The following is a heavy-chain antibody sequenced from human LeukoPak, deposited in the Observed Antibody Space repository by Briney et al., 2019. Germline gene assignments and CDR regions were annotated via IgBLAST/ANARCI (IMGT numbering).Heavy chain of an antibody. CDR1: GGSISSSNW. J-gene: IGHJ4*02. CDR2: IYHSGST. V-gene: IGHV4-4*02. D-gene: IGHD6-19*01. Sequence: PSETLSLTCAVSGGSISSSNWWSWVRQPPGKGLEWIGEIYHSGSTNYNPSLKSRVTISVDKSKNQFSLKLSSVTAADTAVYYCARAVAGHLEGNYFDYWGQGTLVTVSS. CDR3: ARAVAGHLEGNYFDY.